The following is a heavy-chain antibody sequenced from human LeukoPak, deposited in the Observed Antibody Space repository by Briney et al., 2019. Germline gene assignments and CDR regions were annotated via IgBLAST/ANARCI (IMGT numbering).Heavy chain of an antibody. Sequence: SETLSLTCTVSGGSISSYYWSWIRQPAGKGLEWIGRIYTSGSTNYNPSLKSRVTMSVDTSKNQFSLKLSSVTAADTAVYYCARGGRRWSQLWLHYWGQGTLVTVSS. CDR3: ARGGRRWSQLWLHY. V-gene: IGHV4-4*07. CDR1: GGSISSYY. D-gene: IGHD5-18*01. J-gene: IGHJ4*02. CDR2: IYTSGST.